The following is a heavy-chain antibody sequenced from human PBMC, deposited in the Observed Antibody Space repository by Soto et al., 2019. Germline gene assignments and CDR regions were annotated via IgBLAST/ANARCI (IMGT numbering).Heavy chain of an antibody. J-gene: IGHJ4*02. CDR1: GASISGYY. CDR2: INYGGST. V-gene: IGHV4-59*01. CDR3: ARERTGDPTFFDY. Sequence: KPXESLSLTCPVSGASISGYYWSWIRQPPGKGLEWVGYINYGGSTSSNPSLKSRVTISVDTSKNQFSLKLSSVTAADTAVYYCARERTGDPTFFDYWGRGTLVTVYS. D-gene: IGHD3-16*01.